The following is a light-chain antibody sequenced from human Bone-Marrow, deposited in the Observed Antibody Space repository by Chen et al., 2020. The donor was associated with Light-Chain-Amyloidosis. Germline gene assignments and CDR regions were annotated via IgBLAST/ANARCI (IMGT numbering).Light chain of an antibody. CDR2: EVT. CDR3: SSYTITNTLV. CDR1: SSDVGGDNH. V-gene: IGLV2-14*01. J-gene: IGLJ1*01. Sequence: QSALTQPASVSGSLGQSITISCTGTSSDVGGDNHVSCYQQHPDKAPELMIYEVTNRPSWVPDRFSGSKSDNTASLTISGLQTEDEAYYFCSSYTITNTLVFGSGTRVTVL.